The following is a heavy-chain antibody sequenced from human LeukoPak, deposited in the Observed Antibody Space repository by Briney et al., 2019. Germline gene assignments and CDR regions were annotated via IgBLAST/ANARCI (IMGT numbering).Heavy chain of an antibody. V-gene: IGHV1-69*01. J-gene: IGHJ6*02. CDR2: IIPIFATA. D-gene: IGHD2-15*01. Sequence: GASVKVSCKASGGTFSSYAISWVRQAPGQGLEWMGGIIPIFATASYAQKFQGRVTITADESTSTAYMELSSLRSEDTAVYYCARGEYSYYYYGMDVWGQGTTVTVSS. CDR1: GGTFSSYA. CDR3: ARGEYSYYYYGMDV.